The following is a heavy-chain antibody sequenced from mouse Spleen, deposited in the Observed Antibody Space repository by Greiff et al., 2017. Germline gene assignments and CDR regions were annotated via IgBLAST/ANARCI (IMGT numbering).Heavy chain of an antibody. D-gene: IGHD2-1*01. CDR2: INPNNGGT. CDR1: GYTFTDYN. Sequence: VQLKQSGPELVKPGASVKIPCKASGYTFTDYNMDWVKQSHGKSLEWIGDINPNNGGTIYNQKFKGKATLTVDKSSSTAYMELRSLTSEDTAVYYCARSTIRYYYAMDYWGQGTSVTVSS. CDR3: ARSTIRYYYAMDY. V-gene: IGHV1-18*01. J-gene: IGHJ4*01.